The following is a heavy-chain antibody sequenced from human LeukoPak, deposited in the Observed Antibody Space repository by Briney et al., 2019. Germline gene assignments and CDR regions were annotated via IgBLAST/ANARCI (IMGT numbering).Heavy chain of an antibody. CDR1: GFTFSSYW. CDR2: IKQDGSEK. Sequence: GGSLRLSCAASGFTFSSYWMSWVRQAPGKGLEWVANIKQDGSEKYYVDSVKGRFTISRDNAKNSLYMQMNSLRVEDTAVYYCARRYYDFWSGYSYYFEYWGQGTLVTVSS. D-gene: IGHD3-3*01. J-gene: IGHJ4*02. V-gene: IGHV3-7*01. CDR3: ARRYYDFWSGYSYYFEY.